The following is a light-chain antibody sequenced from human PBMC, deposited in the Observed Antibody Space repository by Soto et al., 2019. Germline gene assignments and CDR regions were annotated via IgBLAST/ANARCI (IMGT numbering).Light chain of an antibody. CDR1: QDISTY. CDR2: DVS. CDR3: TQYDRLLLT. Sequence: DIQMTHSPSSLSASVGDRVTITCQASQDISTYLSWYQQKPGKAPKLLIYDVSILGTGVPARFSGSESGKDFTITISNLQPEDIATYYCTQYDRLLLTFGGGIKVDIX. J-gene: IGKJ4*01. V-gene: IGKV1-33*01.